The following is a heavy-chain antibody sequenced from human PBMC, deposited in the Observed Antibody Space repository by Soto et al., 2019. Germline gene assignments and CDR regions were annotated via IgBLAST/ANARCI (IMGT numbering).Heavy chain of an antibody. CDR3: ARGSGSPLLVQLVP. CDR1: GYTFTSYG. V-gene: IGHV1-18*01. CDR2: ISAYNGST. Sequence: GASVKVSCKASGYTFTSYGISWVRQAPGQGLEWMGWISAYNGSTNYAQKLQGRVTMTTDTSTSTAYMELRSLRSDDTAVYYCARGSGSPLLVQLVPWGQGTLVTVST. J-gene: IGHJ5*02. D-gene: IGHD1-26*01.